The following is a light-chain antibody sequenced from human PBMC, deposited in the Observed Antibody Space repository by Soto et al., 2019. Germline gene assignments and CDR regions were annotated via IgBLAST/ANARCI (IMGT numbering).Light chain of an antibody. V-gene: IGKV3-20*01. CDR2: AAS. CDR3: QQYGYPSWT. J-gene: IGKJ1*01. CDR1: QSGSGRF. Sequence: DIVLTQSPGTLSLSPGERATLSCRASQSGSGRFLAWYQQKPGQAPRLLIYAASIRATGIPDRFSASVSGTDFTLTSSRLEPEDFAVYYCQQYGYPSWTFGQGTKVEIK.